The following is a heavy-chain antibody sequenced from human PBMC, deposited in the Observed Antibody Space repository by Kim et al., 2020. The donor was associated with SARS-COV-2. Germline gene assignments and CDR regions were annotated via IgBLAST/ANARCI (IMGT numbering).Heavy chain of an antibody. Sequence: GGSLRLSCAASGFTVSSNYMSWVRQAPGKGLEWVSVIYSGGSTYYADSVKGRFTISRDNSKNTLYLQMNSLRAEDTAVYYCARARVGRPGAFDIWGQGTMVTVSS. CDR3: ARARVGRPGAFDI. D-gene: IGHD1-1*01. V-gene: IGHV3-53*01. CDR1: GFTVSSNY. CDR2: IYSGGST. J-gene: IGHJ3*02.